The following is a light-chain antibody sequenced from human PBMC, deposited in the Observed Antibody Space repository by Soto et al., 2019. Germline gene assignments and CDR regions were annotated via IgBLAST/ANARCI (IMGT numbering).Light chain of an antibody. V-gene: IGLV2-14*01. Sequence: QSELTQPATVSGSPGQSITIYSTGTSSDVGGYNYVSWYQQHPGKAPKLMIYDVSNRPSGVSNRFSGSKSGNTASLTISGLQAEDEADYYCSSYTSSSSLNVFGTGTKVT. CDR1: SSDVGGYNY. CDR2: DVS. CDR3: SSYTSSSSLNV. J-gene: IGLJ1*01.